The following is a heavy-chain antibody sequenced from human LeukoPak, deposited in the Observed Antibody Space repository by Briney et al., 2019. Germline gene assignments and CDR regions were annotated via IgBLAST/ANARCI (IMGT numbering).Heavy chain of an antibody. CDR2: IYYSGST. CDR3: ARDYDSSGPAGY. Sequence: SETLSLTRTVSGGSISSYYWSWIRQPPGKGLEWIGYIYYSGSTNYTPSLKSRVTISVGTSKNQFSLKLSSVTAADTAVYYCARDYDSSGPAGYWGQGTLVTVSS. J-gene: IGHJ4*02. D-gene: IGHD3-22*01. V-gene: IGHV4-59*12. CDR1: GGSISSYY.